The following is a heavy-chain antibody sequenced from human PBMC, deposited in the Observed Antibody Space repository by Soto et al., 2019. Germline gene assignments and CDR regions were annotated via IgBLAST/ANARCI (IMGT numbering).Heavy chain of an antibody. D-gene: IGHD3-10*01. CDR3: ARAVSPYFGTWFDP. V-gene: IGHV4-30-2*01. CDR2: ISQTGAT. CDR1: GGSITSGNSYS. Sequence: QLQLQESGPGLVKPSETLSLTCAVSGGSITSGNSYSWAWIRQPPGRGLEWIGSISQTGATSYNPSLKSRVSVSLDKSKNQFSLWLSSVTAADMAVYYCARAVSPYFGTWFDPWGQGTLVTVSS. J-gene: IGHJ5*02.